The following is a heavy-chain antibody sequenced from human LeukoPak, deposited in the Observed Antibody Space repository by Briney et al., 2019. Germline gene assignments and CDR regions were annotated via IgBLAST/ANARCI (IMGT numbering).Heavy chain of an antibody. CDR2: IYHSGST. D-gene: IGHD6-19*01. Sequence: PSGTLSLTCAVSGGSISSSNWWSWVRQPPGKGLEWIGEIYHSGSTNYNPSLKSRVTISVDKSKNQFSPKLSSVTAADTAVYYCARDRIGDSSGWSFSDYWGQGTLVTVSS. CDR3: ARDRIGDSSGWSFSDY. V-gene: IGHV4-4*02. CDR1: GGSISSSNW. J-gene: IGHJ4*02.